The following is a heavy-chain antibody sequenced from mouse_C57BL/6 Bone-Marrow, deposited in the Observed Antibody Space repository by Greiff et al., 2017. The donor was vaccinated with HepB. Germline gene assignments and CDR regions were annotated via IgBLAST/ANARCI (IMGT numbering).Heavy chain of an antibody. CDR3: AREGGTYYGSSYDWYFDV. Sequence: VQLQQPGAELVKPGASVKMSCKASGYTFTSYWITWVKQRPGQGLEWIGDIYPGSGSTNYNEKFKSKATLTVETSSSTAYMQLSSLTSEDSAVYYCAREGGTYYGSSYDWYFDVWGTGTTVTVSS. J-gene: IGHJ1*03. D-gene: IGHD1-1*01. CDR1: GYTFTSYW. CDR2: IYPGSGST. V-gene: IGHV1-55*01.